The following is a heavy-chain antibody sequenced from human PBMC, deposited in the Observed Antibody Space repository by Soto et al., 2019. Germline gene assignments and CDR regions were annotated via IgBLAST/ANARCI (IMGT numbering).Heavy chain of an antibody. Sequence: SETLSLTCTASGGSISSGGYYWSWIRQHPGKGLEWIGYIYYSGSTYYNPSLKSRVTISVDTSKNQFSLKLSSVTAADAAVYYCARGPPTKDIVVVVAHYYGMDVWGQGTTVTVSS. CDR1: GGSISSGGYY. CDR2: IYYSGST. D-gene: IGHD2-15*01. J-gene: IGHJ6*02. V-gene: IGHV4-31*03. CDR3: ARGPPTKDIVVVVAHYYGMDV.